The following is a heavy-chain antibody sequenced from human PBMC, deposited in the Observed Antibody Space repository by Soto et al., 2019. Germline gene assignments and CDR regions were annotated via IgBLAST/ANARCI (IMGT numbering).Heavy chain of an antibody. Sequence: GGSLRLSCAAAGFTFSSYSMNWVRQAPGKGLEWVSSISSSGMSTYYADSVKGRFTISRDNAKNSLYLQMNSLRAEDTAVYYCARGGYSTSWFHSPAGDVWGKGTTVTVSS. J-gene: IGHJ6*04. CDR2: ISSSGMST. CDR3: ARGGYSTSWFHSPAGDV. CDR1: GFTFSSYS. D-gene: IGHD6-13*01. V-gene: IGHV3-21*01.